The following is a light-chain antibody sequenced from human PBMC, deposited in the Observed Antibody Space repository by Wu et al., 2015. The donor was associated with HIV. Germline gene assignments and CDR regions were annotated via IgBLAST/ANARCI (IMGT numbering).Light chain of an antibody. CDR3: QQYGSSPGLT. Sequence: EIVLTQSPGTLSLSPGERATLSCRASQSVSSSYLAWYQQKPGQAPRLLIYGASSRATGISDRFSGSGSGTHFTLTISRLEPEDFAVYYCQQYGSSPGLTFGGGTKVEI. CDR2: GAS. J-gene: IGKJ4*01. V-gene: IGKV3-20*01. CDR1: QSVSSSY.